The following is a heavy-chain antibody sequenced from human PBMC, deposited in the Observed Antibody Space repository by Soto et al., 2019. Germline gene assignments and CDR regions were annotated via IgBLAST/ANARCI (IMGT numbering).Heavy chain of an antibody. J-gene: IGHJ3*02. V-gene: IGHV3-11*06. CDR2: ISSSSSYT. CDR3: AREGGATTGHDAFDI. Sequence: RLSCAASGFTFSDYYMSWIRQAPGKGLEWVSYISSSSSYTNYADSVKGRFTISRDNAKNSLYLQMNSLRAEDTAVYYCAREGGATTGHDAFDIWGQGTMVTVSS. CDR1: GFTFSDYY. D-gene: IGHD1-26*01.